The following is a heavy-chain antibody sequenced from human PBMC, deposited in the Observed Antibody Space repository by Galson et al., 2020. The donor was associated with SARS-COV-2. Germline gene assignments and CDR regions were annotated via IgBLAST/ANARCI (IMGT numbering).Heavy chain of an antibody. CDR2: MYYNGAT. J-gene: IGHJ5*02. Sequence: SETLSLTCTASGVTVSNYYWSWIRQPPGKGLEWIANMYYNGATNTNSSLKIRVTLSLGTPQNKHSLEVESVTAADTATYYCARLSCSSNSGGSINPWGQGTLVTVSS. CDR3: ARLSCSSNSGGSINP. D-gene: IGHD2-2*01. CDR1: GVTVSNYY. V-gene: IGHV4-59*02.